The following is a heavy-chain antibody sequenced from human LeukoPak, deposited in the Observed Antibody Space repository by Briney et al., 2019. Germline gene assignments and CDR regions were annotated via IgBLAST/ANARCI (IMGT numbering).Heavy chain of an antibody. V-gene: IGHV3-23*01. CDR1: GITLSNYG. D-gene: IGHD2-21*02. J-gene: IGHJ4*02. CDR3: TKCMTASGTCFFAS. CDR2: ISDSGGRT. Sequence: PGGSLRLSCAVSGITLSNYGMSWVRQAPGKGLEWVAGISDSGGRTNYADSVKGRFTISRDNPKNTLYLQMNSLGAEDTAIYYCTKCMTASGTCFFASWGQGTLVTVSS.